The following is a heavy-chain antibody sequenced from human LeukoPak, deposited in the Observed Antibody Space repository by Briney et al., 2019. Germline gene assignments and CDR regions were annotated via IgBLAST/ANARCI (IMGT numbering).Heavy chain of an antibody. CDR3: PRSSGSYGPFDY. D-gene: IGHD1-26*01. CDR1: GFTFSSYP. CDR2: ISSNGGTT. J-gene: IGHJ4*02. Sequence: GGSLRLSCEASGFTFSSYPMHWVRQAPGRGLEYVSRISSNGGTTFYADSVKGRFTISRDNSKNTLYLQMGSLRAEDMAVYYCPRSSGSYGPFDYWGQGTLVTVSS. V-gene: IGHV3-64*02.